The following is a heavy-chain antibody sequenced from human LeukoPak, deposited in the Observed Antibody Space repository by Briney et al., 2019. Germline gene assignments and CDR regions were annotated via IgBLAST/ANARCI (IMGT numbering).Heavy chain of an antibody. V-gene: IGHV3-48*01. CDR3: ASLDIVVVPAAIPRDY. CDR2: ISSSSSTI. J-gene: IGHJ4*02. D-gene: IGHD2-2*02. CDR1: GFTFSSYS. Sequence: GGSLRLSCAASGFTFSSYSMNWVRQAPGKGLEWVSYISSSSSTIYYADSVKGRFTISRDNAKNSLYLQMNSLRAEDTAVYYRASLDIVVVPAAIPRDYWGQGTLVTVSS.